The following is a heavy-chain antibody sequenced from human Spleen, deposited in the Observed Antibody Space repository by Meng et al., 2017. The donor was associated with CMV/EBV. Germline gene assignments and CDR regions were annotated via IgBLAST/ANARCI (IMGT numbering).Heavy chain of an antibody. V-gene: IGHV3-7*01. J-gene: IGHJ6*02. D-gene: IGHD3-3*01. CDR1: GFTFSSYW. Sequence: GGSLRLSCAASGFTFSSYWMSWVRQAPGKGLEWVANIKQDGSEKYYVDSVKGRFTISRDNAKNSLYLQMSSLRAEDTAVYYCARDMGDYDIWSGTFYGMDVWGQGTTVTVSS. CDR3: ARDMGDYDIWSGTFYGMDV. CDR2: IKQDGSEK.